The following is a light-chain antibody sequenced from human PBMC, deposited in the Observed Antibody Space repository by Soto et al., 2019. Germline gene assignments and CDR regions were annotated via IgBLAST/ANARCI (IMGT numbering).Light chain of an antibody. V-gene: IGKV1-5*03. J-gene: IGKJ1*01. CDR1: QSLSTS. CDR3: QQYINRWT. Sequence: DIQMTQSPSTLSASVGDRVTITCRASQSLSTSVAWYQQKPGKAPKLLIYKASSLESGVTSRFSGSGSGTEFTLTISSLQPDDFATFYCQQYINRWTFGHGTKVEIK. CDR2: KAS.